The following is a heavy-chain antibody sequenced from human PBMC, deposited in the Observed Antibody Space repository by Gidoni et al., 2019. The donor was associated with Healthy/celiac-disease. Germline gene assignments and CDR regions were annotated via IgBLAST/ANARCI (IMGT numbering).Heavy chain of an antibody. D-gene: IGHD3-10*01. CDR2: ISSSGSTI. J-gene: IGHJ4*02. CDR1: GFTFSSYE. CDR3: ASEYYGSGSYDY. Sequence: EVQLVESGGGLVQPGGSLRLSCAASGFTFSSYEMNWVRQAPGKGLEWVSYISSSGSTIYYADSVKGRFTISRDNAKNSLYLQMNSLRAEDTAVYYYASEYYGSGSYDYWGQGTLVTVSS. V-gene: IGHV3-48*03.